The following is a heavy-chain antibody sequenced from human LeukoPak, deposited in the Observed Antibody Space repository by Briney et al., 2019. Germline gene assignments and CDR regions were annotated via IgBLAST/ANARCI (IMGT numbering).Heavy chain of an antibody. D-gene: IGHD1-1*01. CDR2: INSGGTST. V-gene: IGHV3-74*01. Sequence: GGSLRLSCAASGFTFSSYWMHWVRQAPGKGLVWVSRINSGGTSTNYADSVKGRFTISRDDSKNTLYLQMNSLRAEDTAVYYCAKATGTFYYFDYWGQGTLVTVSS. CDR3: AKATGTFYYFDY. CDR1: GFTFSSYW. J-gene: IGHJ4*02.